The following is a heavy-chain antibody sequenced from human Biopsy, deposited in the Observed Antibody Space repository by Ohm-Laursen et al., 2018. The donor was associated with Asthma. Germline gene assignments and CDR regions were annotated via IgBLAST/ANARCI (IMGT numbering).Heavy chain of an antibody. CDR2: IATDGSNK. Sequence: SLRLSCAASGFTFSSYSMHWVRQAPGRGPEYVSFIATDGSNKFYADSVKGRFTGSRDNSKHTLYLHMTGLRADDTGVYYCVKDHSAGYYYFDDWGQGAQVTVSS. D-gene: IGHD2-21*01. V-gene: IGHV3-64D*08. CDR3: VKDHSAGYYYFDD. CDR1: GFTFSSYS. J-gene: IGHJ4*02.